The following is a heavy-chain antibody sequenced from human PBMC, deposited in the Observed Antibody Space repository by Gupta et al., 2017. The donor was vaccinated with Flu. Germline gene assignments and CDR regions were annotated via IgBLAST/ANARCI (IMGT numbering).Heavy chain of an antibody. D-gene: IGHD1-26*01. CDR2: IKRKSDGGTA. CDR1: GFTFTNAW. Sequence: EVQLVDSGRGLVKPGGSLRLSCATSGFTFTNAWMSWARQTPGKGLEWIGRIKRKSDGGTADYAAPMKGRFTISRDDSKNTLYLQMSSRKTDDTGVYYCTTDAAEWEIRRRVDFWGQGTLVTVSS. J-gene: IGHJ4*02. CDR3: TTDAAEWEIRRRVDF. V-gene: IGHV3-15*01.